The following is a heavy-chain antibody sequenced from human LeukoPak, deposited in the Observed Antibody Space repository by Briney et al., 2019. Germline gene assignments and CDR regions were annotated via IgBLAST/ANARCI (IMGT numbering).Heavy chain of an antibody. CDR2: IRSDGSDT. V-gene: IGHV3-74*01. CDR3: ARERRGYSYGYPYYYMDV. J-gene: IGHJ6*03. CDR1: GFTFSDTW. Sequence: GGSLRLSCAASGFTFSDTWMHWVRQAPGEGLVWVSRIRSDGSDTRYAESVKGRFTISRDNAKNTLYLQMNSLRAEDTAVYYCARERRGYSYGYPYYYMDVWGKGTTVTVSS. D-gene: IGHD5-18*01.